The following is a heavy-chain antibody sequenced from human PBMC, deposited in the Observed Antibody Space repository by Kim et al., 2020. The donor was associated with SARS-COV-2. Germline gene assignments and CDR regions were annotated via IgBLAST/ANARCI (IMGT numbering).Heavy chain of an antibody. D-gene: IGHD2-21*01. Sequence: ASVKVSCKASGYTFTSYYMHWVRQAPGQGLEWMGIINPSGGSTSYAQKFQGRVTMTRDTSTSTVYMELSSLRSEDTAVYYCARDGHLVVVIAIPSQTGYYGMDVWGQGTTVTVSS. CDR1: GYTFTSYY. CDR2: INPSGGST. CDR3: ARDGHLVVVIAIPSQTGYYGMDV. J-gene: IGHJ6*02. V-gene: IGHV1-46*01.